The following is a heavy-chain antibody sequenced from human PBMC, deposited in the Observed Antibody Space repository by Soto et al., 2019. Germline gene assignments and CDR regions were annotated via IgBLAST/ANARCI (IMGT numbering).Heavy chain of an antibody. V-gene: IGHV3-33*01. D-gene: IGHD1-1*01. J-gene: IGHJ6*01. Sequence: QVQLVESGGAVVQPGRSLRLACETSGFIFSDYGMHWVRQAPGKGLEWVAVIYYDGSNEHYSDSVRGRFTISRDNSKNILYLQMNSLRAEDTASYYCARWWNDEEWVETMDVWGQGTTVTVSS. CDR1: GFIFSDYG. CDR2: IYYDGSNE. CDR3: ARWWNDEEWVETMDV.